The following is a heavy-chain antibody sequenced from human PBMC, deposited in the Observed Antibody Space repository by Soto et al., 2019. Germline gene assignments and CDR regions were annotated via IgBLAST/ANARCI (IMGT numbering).Heavy chain of an antibody. D-gene: IGHD3-3*01. CDR2: ISSSCSTI. J-gene: IGHJ2*01. CDR3: ARASEYYDFWSAVPDFYWYFDL. Sequence: QVQLVESGGGLVKPGGSLRLSCAASGFTFSDYYMSWIRQAPGKGLEWVSYISSSCSTIYYADSVKGRFTISRDNAKNSLYLQMNSLRAEDTAVYYCARASEYYDFWSAVPDFYWYFDLWGRGTLVTVSS. CDR1: GFTFSDYY. V-gene: IGHV3-11*01.